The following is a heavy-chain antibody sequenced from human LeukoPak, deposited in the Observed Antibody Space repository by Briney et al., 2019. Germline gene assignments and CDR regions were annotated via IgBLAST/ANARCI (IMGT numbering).Heavy chain of an antibody. V-gene: IGHV4-59*08. Sequence: SESLSLTCTVSGGSISSYYWSWIRQPPGKGLEWIGYIYYSGSTNYNPSLKSRVTISVDTSKNQFSLKLSSVTAADTAVYYCARGISVTPYYGMDVWGQGTTVTVSS. J-gene: IGHJ6*02. D-gene: IGHD4-17*01. CDR3: ARGISVTPYYGMDV. CDR1: GGSISSYY. CDR2: IYYSGST.